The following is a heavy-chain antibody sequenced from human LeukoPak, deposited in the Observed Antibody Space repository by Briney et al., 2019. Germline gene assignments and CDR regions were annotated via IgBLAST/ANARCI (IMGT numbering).Heavy chain of an antibody. D-gene: IGHD6-19*01. J-gene: IGHJ5*02. CDR3: ARGPAGYSSGWYGINWFDP. CDR2: VNHSGST. CDR1: GGSISSGGYY. V-gene: IGHV4-30-2*01. Sequence: PSQTLSLTCTVSGGSISSGGYYWSWIRQPPGKGLEWIGEVNHSGSTNYNPSLKSRVTISVDTSKNQFSLKLTSVTAADTAVYYCARGPAGYSSGWYGINWFDPWGQGTLVTVSS.